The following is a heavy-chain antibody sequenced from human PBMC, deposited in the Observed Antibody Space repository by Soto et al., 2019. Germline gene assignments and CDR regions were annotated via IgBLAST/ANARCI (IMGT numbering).Heavy chain of an antibody. V-gene: IGHV3-21*01. CDR2: ITRNSDI. D-gene: IGHD2-21*02. Sequence: LRLACAASGFTFSSYSIHWVREAPVKGLEWVSAITRNSDIYYADSVKGRFTISRDNAQNSVSLQMNSLRAEDTAVYYCAREETAWPLAYGLDVWGQGTTVTVS. CDR3: AREETAWPLAYGLDV. CDR1: GFTFSSYS. J-gene: IGHJ6*02.